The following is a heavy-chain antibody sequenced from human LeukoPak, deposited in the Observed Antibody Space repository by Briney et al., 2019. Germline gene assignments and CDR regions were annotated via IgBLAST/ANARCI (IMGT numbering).Heavy chain of an antibody. D-gene: IGHD3-22*01. V-gene: IGHV3-30*04. CDR3: ARDSHYYDSSGFDY. J-gene: IGHJ4*02. CDR2: ISYDGSNK. Sequence: GGSLRLSCAASGFTFSSYATHWVRQAPGKGLEWVAVISYDGSNKYYADSVKGRFTISRDNSKNTLYLQMNSLRAEDTAVYYCARDSHYYDSSGFDYWGQGTLVTVSS. CDR1: GFTFSSYA.